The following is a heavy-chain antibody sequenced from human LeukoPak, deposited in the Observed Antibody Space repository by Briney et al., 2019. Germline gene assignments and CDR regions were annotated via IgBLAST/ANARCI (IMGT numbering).Heavy chain of an antibody. CDR2: IRSKANSYAT. CDR3: TRLHGSGWYNWFDP. Sequence: GGSLKLSCAASGFTFSGSAMHWVRQASGKGLEWVGRIRSKANSYATAYAASVKGRFTISRDDSKNTAYLQMNSLKTEDTAVYFCTRLHGSGWYNWFDPWGQGTLVTVSS. V-gene: IGHV3-73*01. J-gene: IGHJ5*02. D-gene: IGHD6-19*01. CDR1: GFTFSGSA.